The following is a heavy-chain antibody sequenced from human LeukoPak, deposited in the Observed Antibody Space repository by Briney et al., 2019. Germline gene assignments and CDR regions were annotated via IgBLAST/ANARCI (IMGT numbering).Heavy chain of an antibody. CDR3: AKDLGYCSGGSCYDAFDI. CDR1: GFTFSSYD. V-gene: IGHV3-23*01. J-gene: IGHJ3*02. CDR2: ISGSGGST. D-gene: IGHD2-15*01. Sequence: GGSLRLSCAASGFTFSSYDMSWVRQAPGKGLEWVSAISGSGGSTYYADSVKGRFTISRDNSKNTLYLQMNSLRAEDTAVYYCAKDLGYCSGGSCYDAFDIWGQGTMVTVSS.